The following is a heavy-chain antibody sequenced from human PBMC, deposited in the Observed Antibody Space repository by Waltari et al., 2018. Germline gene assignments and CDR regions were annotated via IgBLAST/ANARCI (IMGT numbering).Heavy chain of an antibody. CDR1: GFTFSTYA. D-gene: IGHD3-22*01. Sequence: EVQLVESGGKLVQPGGSLRLSCGASGFTFSTYAMNWVRQTPGKGLEWVSYMSRSSSNIYYADLVEGRFAVSRDNAKNSLYLQMSSLRDDDTAVYYCARNNYDSAGLYDYWGQGTLVTVSS. CDR3: ARNNYDSAGLYDY. J-gene: IGHJ4*02. V-gene: IGHV3-48*02. CDR2: MSRSSSNI.